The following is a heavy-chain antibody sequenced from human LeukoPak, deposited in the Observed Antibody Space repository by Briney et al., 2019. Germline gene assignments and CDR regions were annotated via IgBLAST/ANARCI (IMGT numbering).Heavy chain of an antibody. Sequence: PRASVKVSCKTSGYPFTTYEINWVRQAAGQGLEWMGYIDPHSSATSSPQEFQGRVTMTRDTSMSTAYMELTRLTSDDTAVYYCAREGNGLLSKDFDYWGQGTLVTVSS. CDR1: GYPFTTYE. J-gene: IGHJ4*02. D-gene: IGHD2/OR15-2a*01. CDR2: IDPHSSAT. CDR3: AREGNGLLSKDFDY. V-gene: IGHV1-2*02.